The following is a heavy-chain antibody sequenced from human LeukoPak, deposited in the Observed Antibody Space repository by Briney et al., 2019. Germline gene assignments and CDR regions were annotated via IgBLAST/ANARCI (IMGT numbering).Heavy chain of an antibody. CDR2: ISSSGNTI. J-gene: IGHJ4*02. V-gene: IGHV3-11*04. CDR1: GFTFSDYY. Sequence: GGSLTLSCAASGFTFSDYYMSWIRQAPGKGLEWVSYISSSGNTIYYADSVKGRFTISRDNAKNSLYLQMNSLRAEDTAVYYCARDSLYSSSSFDYWGQGTLVTVSS. D-gene: IGHD6-13*01. CDR3: ARDSLYSSSSFDY.